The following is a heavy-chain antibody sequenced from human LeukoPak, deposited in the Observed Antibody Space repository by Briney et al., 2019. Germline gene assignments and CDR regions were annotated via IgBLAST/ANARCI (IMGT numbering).Heavy chain of an antibody. J-gene: IGHJ5*02. CDR2: ISISGSTI. V-gene: IGHV3-11*01. CDR1: GFTFSDYY. D-gene: IGHD3-9*01. Sequence: GGSLRLSCAASGFTFSDYYMSWIRQAPGKGLEWVSYISISGSTIYYADSVKGRFTISRDNAKNSLYLQMNSLRAEDTAVYYCARAKRYFDWLEWSGFDPWGQGTLVTVSS. CDR3: ARAKRYFDWLEWSGFDP.